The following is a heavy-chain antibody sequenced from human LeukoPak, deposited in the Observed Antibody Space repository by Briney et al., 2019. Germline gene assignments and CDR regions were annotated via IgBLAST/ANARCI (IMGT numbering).Heavy chain of an antibody. CDR2: IIPIFGTA. D-gene: IGHD3-10*01. CDR3: ARELYYYGSGIYGMDV. V-gene: IGHV1-69*06. CDR1: GGAFSSYA. Sequence: SVKVSCKASGGAFSSYAISWVRQAPGQGLEWMGGIIPIFGTANYAQKFQGRVTITADKSTSTAYMELSSLRSEDTAVYYCARELYYYGSGIYGMDVWGKGTTVTVSS. J-gene: IGHJ6*04.